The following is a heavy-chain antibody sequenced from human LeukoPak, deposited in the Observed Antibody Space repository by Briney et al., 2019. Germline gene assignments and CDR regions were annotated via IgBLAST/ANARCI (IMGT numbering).Heavy chain of an antibody. CDR2: INHSGST. J-gene: IGHJ4*02. CDR1: GGSFSGYY. V-gene: IGHV4-34*01. D-gene: IGHD3-3*01. CDR3: ARDLGDYDFWSGYFDY. Sequence: SETLSLTRAVYGGSFSGYYWSWIRQPPGKGLEWIGEINHSGSTNYNPSLKSRVTISVDASKNQFSLKLSSVTAADTAVYYCARDLGDYDFWSGYFDYWGQGTLVTVSS.